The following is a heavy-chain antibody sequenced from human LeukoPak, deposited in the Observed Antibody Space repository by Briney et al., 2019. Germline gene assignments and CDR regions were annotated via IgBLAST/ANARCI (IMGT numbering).Heavy chain of an antibody. CDR2: FDPEDGET. Sequence: ASVKVSCKVSGYTLTELSMHWVRQAPGKGLERMGGFDPEDGETIYAQKFQGRVTMTEDTSTDTAYMELSSLRSEDTAVYYCATSEGALPGENDAFDIWGQGTMVTVSS. V-gene: IGHV1-24*01. CDR1: GYTLTELS. CDR3: ATSEGALPGENDAFDI. J-gene: IGHJ3*02. D-gene: IGHD7-27*01.